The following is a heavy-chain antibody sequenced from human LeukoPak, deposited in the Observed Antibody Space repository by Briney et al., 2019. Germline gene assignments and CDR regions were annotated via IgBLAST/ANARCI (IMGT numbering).Heavy chain of an antibody. CDR2: ISSSSSTI. CDR1: GFTFSSHS. V-gene: IGHV3-48*04. J-gene: IGHJ4*02. CDR3: ARVKYDFWSGHSDYYFDY. Sequence: GGSLRLSCAASGFTFSSHSMNWVRQAPGKGLEWVSYISSSSSTIYYADSVKGRFTISRDNAKNSLYLQMNSLRAEDTAVYYCARVKYDFWSGHSDYYFDYWGQGTLVTVSS. D-gene: IGHD3/OR15-3a*01.